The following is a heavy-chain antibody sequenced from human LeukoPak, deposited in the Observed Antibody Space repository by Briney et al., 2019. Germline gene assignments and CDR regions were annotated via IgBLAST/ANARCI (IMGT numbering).Heavy chain of an antibody. V-gene: IGHV1-69*06. CDR2: IIPIFGTA. J-gene: IGHJ6*03. CDR1: GGTFSSYA. CDR3: ARGRYYDSSGYYNYYYYYMDV. Sequence: ASVKVSCKASGGTFSSYAISWVRQAPGQGLEWMGGIIPIFGTANYAQKFQGRVTITADKSTSTAYMELSSLRSEDTAVCYCARGRYYDSSGYYNYYYYYMDVWGKGTTVTVSS. D-gene: IGHD3-22*01.